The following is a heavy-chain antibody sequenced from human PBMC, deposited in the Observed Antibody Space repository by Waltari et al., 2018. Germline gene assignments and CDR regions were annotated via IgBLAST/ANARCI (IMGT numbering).Heavy chain of an antibody. CDR1: GGSISSYY. Sequence: QVQLQESGPGLVKPSETLSLTCTVSGGSISSYYWSWIRQPPGKGLEWIGYIYYSGSTNYNPSLKSRVTISVDTSKNQFSLKLSSVTAADTAVYYCARDVGPGNWFDPWGQGTLVTVSS. CDR3: ARDVGPGNWFDP. V-gene: IGHV4-59*01. CDR2: IYYSGST. J-gene: IGHJ5*02.